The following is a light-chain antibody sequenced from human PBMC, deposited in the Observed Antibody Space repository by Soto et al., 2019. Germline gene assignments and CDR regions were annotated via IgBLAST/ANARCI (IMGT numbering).Light chain of an antibody. Sequence: QSVLTQPPSASGTPGQRVTISCSGSSSNIGSNTVNWYQQLPGTAPKLRIYSNNQRPSGVPDRFSCSKSGTSASLAISGLQSEDEADYYCAAWDDSLNGPFIVIGTGTKLTVL. CDR1: SSNIGSNT. V-gene: IGLV1-44*01. CDR3: AAWDDSLNGPFIV. CDR2: SNN. J-gene: IGLJ1*01.